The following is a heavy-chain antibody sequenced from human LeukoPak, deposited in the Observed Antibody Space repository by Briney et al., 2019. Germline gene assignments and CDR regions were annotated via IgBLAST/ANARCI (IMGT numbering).Heavy chain of an antibody. J-gene: IGHJ4*02. CDR2: MNPNSGNT. V-gene: IGHV1-8*03. D-gene: IGHD3-10*01. Sequence: ASVKVSCKASGYTFTSYDINWVRQATGQGLEWMGWMNPNSGNTGYAQKFQGRVTITTDTSTGTAYMELRSLRSDDTAVYYCARGSLGYYGSGSYPIFDYWGQGTLVTVSS. CDR1: GYTFTSYD. CDR3: ARGSLGYYGSGSYPIFDY.